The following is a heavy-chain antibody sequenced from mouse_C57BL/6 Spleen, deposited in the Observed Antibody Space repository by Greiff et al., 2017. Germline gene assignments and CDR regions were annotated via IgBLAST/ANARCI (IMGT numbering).Heavy chain of an antibody. CDR1: GYTFTSYW. V-gene: IGHV1-61*01. CDR3: ASPDSSGPWFAY. J-gene: IGHJ3*01. Sequence: QVQLQQPGAELVRPGSSVKLSCKASGYTFTSYWMDWVKQRPGQGLEWIGNIYLSDSETHYNQKFKDKATLTVDKSSSTAYMQLSSLTSEDSAVYYCASPDSSGPWFAYWGQGTLVTVSA. CDR2: IYLSDSET. D-gene: IGHD3-2*02.